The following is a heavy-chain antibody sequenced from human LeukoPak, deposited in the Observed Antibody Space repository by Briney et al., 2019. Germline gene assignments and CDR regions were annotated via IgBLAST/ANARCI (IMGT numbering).Heavy chain of an antibody. D-gene: IGHD2-15*01. CDR3: ARGLVVAARGRIYYYYYYMDV. CDR2: FYCGDKL. J-gene: IGHJ6*03. V-gene: IGHV3-53*01. Sequence: GGSLRLSCAASGFSVSSDYVSWVPQARGKGVEWVSLFYCGDKLYSADSGKSRFTLARDNSQNTLYVGMHSLRAEDTAVYYCARGLVVAARGRIYYYYYYMDVWGKGTTVTVSS. CDR1: GFSVSSDY.